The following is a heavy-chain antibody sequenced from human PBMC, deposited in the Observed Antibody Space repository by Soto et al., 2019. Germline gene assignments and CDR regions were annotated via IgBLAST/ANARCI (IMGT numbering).Heavy chain of an antibody. CDR3: ARDTLADYYDSSGYYSGYWFDP. CDR1: GGTFSSYA. D-gene: IGHD3-22*01. Sequence: QVQLVQSGAEVKKPGSSVKVSCKASGGTFSSYAISWVRQAPGQGLEWMGGIIPIFGPANYEQNFQGRVTMTADESTSTAYMELSSLRSEDTAVYYCARDTLADYYDSSGYYSGYWFDPWGQGTLVTVSS. J-gene: IGHJ5*02. V-gene: IGHV1-69*01. CDR2: IIPIFGPA.